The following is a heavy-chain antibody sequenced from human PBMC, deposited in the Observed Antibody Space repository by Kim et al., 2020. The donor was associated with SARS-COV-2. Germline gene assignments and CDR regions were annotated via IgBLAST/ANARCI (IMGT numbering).Heavy chain of an antibody. D-gene: IGHD3-10*01. J-gene: IGHJ4*02. CDR1: GGSISSSNW. CDR3: ARENYYGSGTLIDY. Sequence: SETLSLTCAVSGGSISSSNWWSWVRQPPGKGLELIGEIYHSGSTNYNPSLKSRVTISVDKSKNQFSLKLSSVTAADTAVYYCARENYYGSGTLIDYWGQGTLVTVSS. CDR2: IYHSGST. V-gene: IGHV4-4*02.